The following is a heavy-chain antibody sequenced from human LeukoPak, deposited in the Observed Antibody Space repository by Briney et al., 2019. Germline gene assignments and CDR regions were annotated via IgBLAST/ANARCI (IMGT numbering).Heavy chain of an antibody. CDR3: AGRNYYDSSGYFDY. D-gene: IGHD3-22*01. CDR1: GGSINNGNYY. Sequence: SETLSLTCTVSGGSINNGNYYWSWIRQPAGKGLEWIGHIYTSGSTNYNPSLKSRVTISIDTSKNQFSLKLNSVTAADTAVYYCAGRNYYDSSGYFDYWGQGTLVTVSS. CDR2: IYTSGST. V-gene: IGHV4-61*09. J-gene: IGHJ4*02.